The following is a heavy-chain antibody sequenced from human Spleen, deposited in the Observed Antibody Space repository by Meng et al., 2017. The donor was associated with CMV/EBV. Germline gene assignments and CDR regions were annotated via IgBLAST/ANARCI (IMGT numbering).Heavy chain of an antibody. CDR1: GYICTDYV. CDR3: ARDRILTGQRKLDF. Sequence: EASGYICTDYVIHWVRQAPGQRLEWMGWINAGNGATKYSQKFQGRVTITKHTSASNMELSSLRSEDTAVYYCARDRILTGQRKLDFWGQGTLVTVSS. J-gene: IGHJ4*02. D-gene: IGHD3-9*01. CDR2: INAGNGAT. V-gene: IGHV1-3*01.